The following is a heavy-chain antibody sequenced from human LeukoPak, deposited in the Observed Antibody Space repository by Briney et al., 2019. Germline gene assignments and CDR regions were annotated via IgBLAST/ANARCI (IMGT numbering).Heavy chain of an antibody. CDR1: GFTFSSYG. CDR2: IWYDGGNE. V-gene: IGHV3-33*01. D-gene: IGHD3-22*01. Sequence: GGSLRLSCAASGFTFSSYGMHWVRQAPGKGLEWVAVIWYDGGNEYYADSVKGRFTISRDNSKNTLYLQMNSLRAEDTAVYYCASPLDSSGYYLGYWGQGTLVTVSS. J-gene: IGHJ4*02. CDR3: ASPLDSSGYYLGY.